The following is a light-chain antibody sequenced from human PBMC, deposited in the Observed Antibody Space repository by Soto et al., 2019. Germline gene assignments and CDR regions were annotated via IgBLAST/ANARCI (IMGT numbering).Light chain of an antibody. CDR3: KAWDNSVNAQWV. J-gene: IGLJ3*02. CDR2: GNS. Sequence: QSVLTQPPSVSGAPGQRVTITCTGSSSHIGAGYVVHWYQQLPGTAPKLLIYGNSNRPSGVPDQFSGSKSGTSASLAITGLQSEDEADESCKAWDNSVNAQWVFGGGTKLTVL. V-gene: IGLV1-40*01. CDR1: SSHIGAGYV.